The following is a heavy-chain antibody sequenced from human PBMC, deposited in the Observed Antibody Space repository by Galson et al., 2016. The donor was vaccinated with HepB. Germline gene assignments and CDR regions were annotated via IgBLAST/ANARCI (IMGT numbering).Heavy chain of an antibody. CDR3: AKEQGRGRITLTSVLRGCYFDY. Sequence: SLRLSCAASGFTFTNCAMNWVRQAPGKGLEWVSTITGSGRSTYYADSVKGRFTISRDNSRNTLFLQMNSLRAEDTAIYFCAKEQGRGRITLTSVLRGCYFDYWGRGSLVTVSS. CDR2: ITGSGRST. J-gene: IGHJ4*02. D-gene: IGHD3-22*01. CDR1: GFTFTNCA. V-gene: IGHV3-23*01.